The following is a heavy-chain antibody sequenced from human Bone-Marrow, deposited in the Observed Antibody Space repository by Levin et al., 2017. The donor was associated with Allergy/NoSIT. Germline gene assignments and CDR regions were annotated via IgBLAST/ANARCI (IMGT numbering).Heavy chain of an antibody. Sequence: SVKVSCKASGGTFSSYAISWVRQAPGQGLEWMGGIIPIFGTANYAQKFQGRVTITADESTSTAYMELSSLRSEDTAVYYCARDVNYNYDYVWGSYRPAGTWGQGTLVTVSS. CDR3: ARDVNYNYDYVWGSYRPAGT. CDR1: GGTFSSYA. D-gene: IGHD3-16*02. CDR2: IIPIFGTA. V-gene: IGHV1-69*13. J-gene: IGHJ5*02.